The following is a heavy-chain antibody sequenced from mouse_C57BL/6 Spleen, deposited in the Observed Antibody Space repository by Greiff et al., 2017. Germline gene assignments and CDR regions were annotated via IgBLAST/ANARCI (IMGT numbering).Heavy chain of an antibody. CDR3: ARSSMTTVVEDAMDY. Sequence: VQLQQPGAELVKPGASVKMSCKASGYTFTSYWITWVKQRPGQGLEWIGDIYPGSGSTNYNEKFKSKATLTVDTSSSTAYMQLSSLTSEDSAVYYCARSSMTTVVEDAMDYWGQGTSVTVSS. V-gene: IGHV1-55*01. CDR1: GYTFTSYW. D-gene: IGHD1-1*01. CDR2: IYPGSGST. J-gene: IGHJ4*01.